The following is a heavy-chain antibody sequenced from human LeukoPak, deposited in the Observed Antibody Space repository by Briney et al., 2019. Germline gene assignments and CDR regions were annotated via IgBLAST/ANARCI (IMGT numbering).Heavy chain of an antibody. CDR2: IYSGGST. Sequence: GGSLRLSCAASGFTVSSNYMSWVRQAPGKGLEWVSVIYSGGSTYYADSVKGRFTISRDNSKNTLYLQMNSLRAEDTAVYYCARNYYDSGGQSYWGQGTLVTVSS. V-gene: IGHV3-66*01. J-gene: IGHJ4*02. CDR1: GFTVSSNY. CDR3: ARNYYDSGGQSY. D-gene: IGHD3-22*01.